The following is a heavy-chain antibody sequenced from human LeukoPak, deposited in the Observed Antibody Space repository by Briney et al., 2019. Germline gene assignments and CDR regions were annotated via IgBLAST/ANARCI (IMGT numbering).Heavy chain of an antibody. Sequence: GGSLRLSCAASGFTFSSYNMNWVRQAPGKGLEWVSSISSSSNHINYADSVKGRFTISRDNAKNSLYLQMNSLRAEDTAVYYCARRGNTGIDYWGQGTLVTVSS. D-gene: IGHD2/OR15-2a*01. CDR2: ISSSSNHI. V-gene: IGHV3-21*01. CDR3: ARRGNTGIDY. CDR1: GFTFSSYN. J-gene: IGHJ4*02.